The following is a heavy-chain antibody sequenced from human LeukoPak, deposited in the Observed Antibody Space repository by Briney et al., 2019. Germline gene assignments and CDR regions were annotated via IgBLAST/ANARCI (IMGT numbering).Heavy chain of an antibody. Sequence: GGSLRLSCAASGFTFSSYGMHWVRQAPGKGLEWVAVIWYDGSNKYYADSAKGRFTISRDNSKNTLYLQMNSLRAEDTAVYYCAKTDRSTTIAAAGTVDYWGQGTLVTVSS. CDR1: GFTFSSYG. V-gene: IGHV3-33*06. J-gene: IGHJ4*02. CDR2: IWYDGSNK. CDR3: AKTDRSTTIAAAGTVDY. D-gene: IGHD6-13*01.